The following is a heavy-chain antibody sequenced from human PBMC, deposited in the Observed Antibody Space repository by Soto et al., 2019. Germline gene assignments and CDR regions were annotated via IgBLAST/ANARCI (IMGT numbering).Heavy chain of an antibody. J-gene: IGHJ4*02. CDR3: AGGEAGTTCPTNY. D-gene: IGHD1-7*01. V-gene: IGHV1-8*01. CDR1: GYTFTRYD. CDR2: MNPNSGNT. Sequence: QVQLVQSGAEVKKPGASVKVSCKASGYTFTRYDINWVRQATGQGLGWMGWMNPNSGNTGYAQKFQGRVTMTRNTSISNGYMELRSLRSEDTAVYDCAGGEAGTTCPTNYWGQGTLVTVSS.